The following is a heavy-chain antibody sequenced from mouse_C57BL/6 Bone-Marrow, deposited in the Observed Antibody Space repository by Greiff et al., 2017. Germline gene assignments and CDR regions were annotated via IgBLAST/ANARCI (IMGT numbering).Heavy chain of an antibody. CDR3: ERWGLR. D-gene: IGHD2-13*01. Sequence: VQLQESGAELVRPGTSVKVSCKASGYAFTNYLIEWVKQRPGQGLEWIGVINPGSGGTNYNEKFKGKATLTADKSSSTAYMQLSSLTSEDSAVYFCERWGLRWGQGTLVTVSA. J-gene: IGHJ3*02. CDR2: INPGSGGT. V-gene: IGHV1-54*01. CDR1: GYAFTNYL.